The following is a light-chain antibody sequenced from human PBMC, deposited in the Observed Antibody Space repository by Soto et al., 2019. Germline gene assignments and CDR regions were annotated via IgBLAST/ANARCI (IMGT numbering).Light chain of an antibody. V-gene: IGLV2-14*03. Sequence: QSVLTQPASVSGSPGQSIAISCAGTGSDIGSYNRVSWYQQHPGKAPKLMIYEVTNRPSGVSDRFSGSKSDNTASLTISGLQAEDEADYYCNSYTTTSSYVFGTGTKLTVL. CDR2: EVT. CDR1: GSDIGSYNR. CDR3: NSYTTTSSYV. J-gene: IGLJ1*01.